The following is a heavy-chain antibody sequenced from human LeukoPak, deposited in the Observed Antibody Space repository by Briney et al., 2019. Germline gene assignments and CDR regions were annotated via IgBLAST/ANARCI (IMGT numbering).Heavy chain of an antibody. D-gene: IGHD3-3*01. V-gene: IGHV3-21*01. CDR1: GFTFNTHS. J-gene: IGHJ4*02. CDR2: ISSSSSYI. Sequence: PGGSLRLSCSASGFTFNTHSMNWVRQAPGKGLEWVSSISSSSSYIYYADSVKGRFTISRDNAKNSLYLQMNSLRAEDTAVYYCARAEGGYYPFDYWGQGTLVTVSS. CDR3: ARAEGGYYPFDY.